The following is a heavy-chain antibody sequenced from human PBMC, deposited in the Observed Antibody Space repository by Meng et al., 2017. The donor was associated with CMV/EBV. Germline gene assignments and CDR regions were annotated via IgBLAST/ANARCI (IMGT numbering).Heavy chain of an antibody. D-gene: IGHD6-13*01. CDR3: ARGGIAAAGPFDY. Sequence: QVQLQQWGEGLLKPSETLSLTCAVYGGSFSGYYWSWIRQPPGKGLEWIGEINHSGSTNYNPSLKSRVTISEDTSKNQFSLKLSSVTAADTAVYYCARGGIAAAGPFDYWGQGTLVTVSS. J-gene: IGHJ4*02. V-gene: IGHV4-34*01. CDR1: GGSFSGYY. CDR2: INHSGST.